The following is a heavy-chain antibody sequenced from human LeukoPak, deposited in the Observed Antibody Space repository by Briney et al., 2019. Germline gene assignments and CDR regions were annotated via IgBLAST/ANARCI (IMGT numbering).Heavy chain of an antibody. V-gene: IGHV1-8*01. CDR1: GYTFTTFD. J-gene: IGHJ6*02. D-gene: IGHD6-13*01. CDR3: ARYSSSWTGGYGMDV. CDR2: MNPHSDNT. Sequence: ASVKVSCKASGYTFTTFDINWVRQATGQGLEWMGWMNPHSDNTAYAQKFQGRVTMTRNTSISTAYMELSSLRSEDTAVYYCARYSSSWTGGYGMDVWGQGTTVTVSS.